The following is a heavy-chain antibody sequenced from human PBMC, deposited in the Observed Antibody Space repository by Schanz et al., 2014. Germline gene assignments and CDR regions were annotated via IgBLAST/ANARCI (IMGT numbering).Heavy chain of an antibody. CDR1: GFIFSNYG. CDR3: ARDLISSGWYG. D-gene: IGHD6-19*01. J-gene: IGHJ4*02. V-gene: IGHV3-30*19. CDR2: ISHDGHRD. Sequence: QVQLVESGGGVVQRGGSLRLSCAASGFIFSNYGMHWVRQAPGKGLEWVAQISHDGHRDFYADSVKGRFTISRDNSKNTLYLQMNSLRVEDTAVYYCARDLISSGWYGWGQGTLVTVSS.